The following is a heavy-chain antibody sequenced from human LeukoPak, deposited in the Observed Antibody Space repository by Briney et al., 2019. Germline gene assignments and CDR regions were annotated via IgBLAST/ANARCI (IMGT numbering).Heavy chain of an antibody. D-gene: IGHD3-10*01. V-gene: IGHV4-4*02. J-gene: IGHJ4*02. CDR1: GGSIISGNW. CDR3: ARDQGI. CDR2: IYHSGRT. Sequence: SETLSLTCAVSGGSIISGNWWSWVRQPPGKGLEWIGEIYHSGRTNYNPSLKSRDTMSLDKSKNQFSLNLSSVTAADTALYYCARDQGIWGQGTLVTVSS.